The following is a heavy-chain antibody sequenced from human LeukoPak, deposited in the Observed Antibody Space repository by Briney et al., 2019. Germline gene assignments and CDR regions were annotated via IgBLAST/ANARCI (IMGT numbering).Heavy chain of an antibody. CDR3: ARSYCSSTSCYAGGYFQH. CDR2: IYYSGST. J-gene: IGHJ1*01. V-gene: IGHV4-39*01. D-gene: IGHD2-2*01. CDR1: GGSISSSNYY. Sequence: PSETLSLTCTASGGSISSSNYYWGWIRQPPGKGLEWIGNIYYSGSTYYNPSLKSRVTISVDTSKNQFSLRLSSVTAADTAVYYCARSYCSSTSCYAGGYFQHWGQGTLVTVSS.